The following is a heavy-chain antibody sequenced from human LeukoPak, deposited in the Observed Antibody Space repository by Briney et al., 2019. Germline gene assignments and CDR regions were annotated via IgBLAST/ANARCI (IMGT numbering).Heavy chain of an antibody. CDR3: ASAPRSSSWADWFDP. D-gene: IGHD6-13*01. J-gene: IGHJ5*02. CDR2: ISAYNGNT. Sequence: GASVKVSCKASGYTFTSYGISWVRQAPGQGLEWMGWISAYNGNTNYAQKLQGRVTMTTDTSTSTAYMELRSLRSDGTAVYYCASAPRSSSWADWFDPWGQGTLVTVSS. CDR1: GYTFTSYG. V-gene: IGHV1-18*04.